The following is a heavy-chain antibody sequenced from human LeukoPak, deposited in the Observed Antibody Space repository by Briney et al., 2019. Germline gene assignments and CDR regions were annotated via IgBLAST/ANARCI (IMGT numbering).Heavy chain of an antibody. CDR1: GFTFNSYA. D-gene: IGHD4-23*01. V-gene: IGHV3-33*01. CDR3: ARGIFYGGRNQYIWFDL. Sequence: PGGSLRLSCATSGFTFNSYAIHWVRQAPGKGLEWVALIWYDGSNKYYTDSVKGRFTISRDNSKNTVYLQMNSLRAEDTAVYYCARGIFYGGRNQYIWFDLWGQGTLVTVSS. CDR2: IWYDGSNK. J-gene: IGHJ5*02.